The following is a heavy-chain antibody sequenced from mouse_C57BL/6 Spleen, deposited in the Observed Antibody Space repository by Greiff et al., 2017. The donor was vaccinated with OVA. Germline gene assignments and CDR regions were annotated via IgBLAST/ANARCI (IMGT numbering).Heavy chain of an antibody. D-gene: IGHD3-2*02. CDR2: IYPGSGNT. V-gene: IGHV1-76*01. J-gene: IGHJ2*01. CDR1: GYTFTDYY. Sequence: QVQLKESGAELVRPGASVKLSCKASGYTFTDYYINWVKQRPGQGLEWIARIYPGSGNTYYNEKFKGKATLTAEKSSSTAYMQLSSLTSEDSAVYFCAREAQATFDYWGQGTTLTVSS. CDR3: AREAQATFDY.